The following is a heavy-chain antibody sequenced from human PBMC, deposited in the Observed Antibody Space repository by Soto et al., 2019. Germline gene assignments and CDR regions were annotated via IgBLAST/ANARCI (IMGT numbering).Heavy chain of an antibody. D-gene: IGHD4-4*01. V-gene: IGHV3-9*01. CDR1: GFTFDDFA. J-gene: IGHJ5*01. Sequence: GGSLRLSCAASGFTFDDFAMHWVRQAPGKGLEWVSGISWNSGRIGYADSVKGRFTISRDNAKKSLYLQMNSLRAEDTALYYCAKDSESDHDYSNFLDSWGQGTLVTVSS. CDR2: ISWNSGRI. CDR3: AKDSESDHDYSNFLDS.